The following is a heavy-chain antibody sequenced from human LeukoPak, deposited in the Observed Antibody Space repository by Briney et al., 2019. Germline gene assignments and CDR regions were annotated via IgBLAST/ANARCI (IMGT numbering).Heavy chain of an antibody. Sequence: SETLSLTCTVSGASISHYYWSWIRQTPARGLEWMGHVHTSGRSTYYPSLKTRLTMSIDTSRSQLALKLTSVTAADTAVYFCARLGSYHDFWGQGALVTVSS. CDR2: VHTSGRS. J-gene: IGHJ4*02. CDR1: GASISHYY. V-gene: IGHV4-4*09. D-gene: IGHD1-26*01. CDR3: ARLGSYHDF.